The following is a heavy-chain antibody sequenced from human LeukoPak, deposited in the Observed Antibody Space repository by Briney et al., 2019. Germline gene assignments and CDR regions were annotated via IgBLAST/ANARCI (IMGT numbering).Heavy chain of an antibody. CDR1: GFTFTSYW. CDR3: ARAVTSTEGH. Sequence: GGSLRLSCAASGFTFTSYWMTWVRQAPGQGLEWVASINQDGSEKYYVDSVKGRFTISRDNAQKSLYLEMKSLSAKDTAVYYCARAVTSTEGHGGQGTLVTVSS. J-gene: IGHJ4*02. V-gene: IGHV3-7*03. CDR2: INQDGSEK.